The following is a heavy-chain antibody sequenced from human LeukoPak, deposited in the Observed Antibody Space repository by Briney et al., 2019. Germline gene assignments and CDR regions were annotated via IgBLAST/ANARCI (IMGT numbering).Heavy chain of an antibody. J-gene: IGHJ4*02. CDR1: GGSFSGYY. V-gene: IGHV4-34*01. CDR2: INHRGST. CDR3: ARGRTTYDYVWGSYRPPDY. D-gene: IGHD3-16*02. Sequence: PSETLSLTCADYGGSFSGYYWNWIRQPPGKGLEWIGEINHRGSTNYNPSLKSRVTISVDTSKNQFSLKLSSVTAADTAVYYCARGRTTYDYVWGSYRPPDYWGQGTLVTVSS.